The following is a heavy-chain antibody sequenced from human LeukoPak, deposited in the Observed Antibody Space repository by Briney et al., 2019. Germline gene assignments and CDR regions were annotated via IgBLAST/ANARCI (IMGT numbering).Heavy chain of an antibody. CDR2: VRDNGEN. CDR3: ARQPANTAAFDI. V-gene: IGHV4-59*08. CDR1: GGSINAYY. J-gene: IGHJ3*02. Sequence: SETLSLTCTVSGGSINAYYWSWIRHRPGKGLEWIAYVRDNGENNYNPSLKSRVAISVDTANNQISLRLNFVTAADTAIYYCARQPANTAAFDIWGLGTMVTVSS. D-gene: IGHD5-18*01.